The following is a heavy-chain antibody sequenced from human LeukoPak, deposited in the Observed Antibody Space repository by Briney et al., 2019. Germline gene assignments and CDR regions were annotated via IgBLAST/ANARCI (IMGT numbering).Heavy chain of an antibody. V-gene: IGHV3-23*01. CDR1: GFTFSTSA. CDR3: AKDSSAVAGPEGSFDI. CDR2: ISGSGGRT. Sequence: GESLRLSCAASGFTFSTSALSWVRQAPGTGLEWVSAISGSGGRTYYADSVNGRFTISRDNSRNTLYLQLNSLRAEDTAVYYCAKDSSAVAGPEGSFDIWGQGTMVTVSS. D-gene: IGHD6-19*01. J-gene: IGHJ3*02.